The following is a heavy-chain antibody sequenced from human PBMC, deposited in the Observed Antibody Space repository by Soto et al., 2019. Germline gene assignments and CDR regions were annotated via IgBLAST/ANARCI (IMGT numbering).Heavy chain of an antibody. CDR2: IKQDGSEK. V-gene: IGHV3-7*04. J-gene: IGHJ4*02. CDR1: GFTFSNYW. Sequence: EVQLVESGGDLVQPGGSLRLSCAGSGFTFSNYWMTWVRQAPGKGLEWVANIKQDGSEKYYVDSVKGRFSISRENAKNSMYLQRNSLGAEGTAVYYCAKGAGWINDYWGQGTLVTVSS. CDR3: AKGAGWINDY. D-gene: IGHD5-12*01.